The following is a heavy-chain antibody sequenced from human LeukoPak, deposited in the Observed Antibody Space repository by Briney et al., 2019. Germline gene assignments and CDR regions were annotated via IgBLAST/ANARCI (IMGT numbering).Heavy chain of an antibody. D-gene: IGHD3-16*01. J-gene: IGHJ4*02. CDR3: ARDSGFPHDPFDY. CDR1: GGTFSSYA. V-gene: IGHV1-69*01. Sequence: SVTVSCTASGGTFSSYAISWVRQAPGQGLEWMGGIIPIFGTANYAQKFQGRVTITADESTSTAYMELGSLRSEDTAVYYCARDSGFPHDPFDYWGQGTLVTVSS. CDR2: IIPIFGTA.